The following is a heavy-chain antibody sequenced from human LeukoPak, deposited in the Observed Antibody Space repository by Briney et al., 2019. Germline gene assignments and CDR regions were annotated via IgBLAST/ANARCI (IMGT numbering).Heavy chain of an antibody. J-gene: IGHJ2*01. V-gene: IGHV3-7*01. Sequence: GGSLRLSCAASGFTFSDYYMSWIRQAPGKGLEWVANIKQDGSEKYYVDSVKGRFTISRDNAKNSLYLQMNSLRAEDTAVYYCARDRVSSSWTTPCWYFDLWGRGTLVTVSS. CDR3: ARDRVSSSWTTPCWYFDL. CDR1: GFTFSDYY. CDR2: IKQDGSEK. D-gene: IGHD6-13*01.